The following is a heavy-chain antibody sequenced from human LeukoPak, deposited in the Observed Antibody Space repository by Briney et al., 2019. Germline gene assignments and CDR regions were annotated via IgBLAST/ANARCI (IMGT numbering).Heavy chain of an antibody. V-gene: IGHV1-2*02. D-gene: IGHD6-19*01. CDR3: ARGIAVAPGDTCDI. J-gene: IGHJ3*02. Sequence: ASVKVSCKASGYTFTGYYMHWVRQAPGQGLEWMGWIYPNSGGTNYAQKFQGRVTMTRDTSISTGYMELSSLRSDDTAVYYCARGIAVAPGDTCDIWGQGTMVSVSS. CDR1: GYTFTGYY. CDR2: IYPNSGGT.